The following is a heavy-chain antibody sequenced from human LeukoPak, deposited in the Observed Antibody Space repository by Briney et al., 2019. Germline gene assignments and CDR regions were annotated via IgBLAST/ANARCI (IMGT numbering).Heavy chain of an antibody. V-gene: IGHV3-53*01. CDR1: GFTVSTNY. CDR2: IYSDGTT. J-gene: IGHJ4*02. Sequence: PGRSLRLSCAASGFTVSTNYMTWVRQAPGKGLEWVSVIYSDGTTYYADSVKGRFTISRDNSKNTVYLQMNSLRAEDTAVYYCARGLGYGSGPVDHWGQGTLVTLSS. CDR3: ARGLGYGSGPVDH. D-gene: IGHD3-10*01.